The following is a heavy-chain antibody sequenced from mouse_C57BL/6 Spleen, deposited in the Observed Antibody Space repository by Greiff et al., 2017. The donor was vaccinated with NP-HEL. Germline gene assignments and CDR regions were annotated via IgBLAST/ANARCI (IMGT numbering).Heavy chain of an antibody. Sequence: VKLQESGPELVKPGASVKISCKASGYAFSSSWMNWVKQRPGKGLEWIGRIYPGDGDTNYNGKFKGKATLTADKSSSTAYMQLSSLTSEDSAVYFCAREGGIYYDYGYWYFDVWGTGTTVTVSS. CDR2: IYPGDGDT. CDR1: GYAFSSSW. V-gene: IGHV1-82*01. J-gene: IGHJ1*03. D-gene: IGHD2-4*01. CDR3: AREGGIYYDYGYWYFDV.